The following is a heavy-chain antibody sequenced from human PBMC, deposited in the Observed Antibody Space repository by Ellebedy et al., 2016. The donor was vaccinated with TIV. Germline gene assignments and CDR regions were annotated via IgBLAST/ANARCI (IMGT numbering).Heavy chain of an antibody. J-gene: IGHJ4*02. CDR2: ISWNSGSI. CDR3: APTREPLNQFDH. Sequence: GGSLRLXXAASGFTFDDYAMHWVRQAPGKGLEWVSGISWNSGSIGYADSVKGRFTISRDNSKNSLYLQMNSLRTEDTALYYCAPTREPLNQFDHWGQGTLVTVSS. CDR1: GFTFDDYA. D-gene: IGHD1-26*01. V-gene: IGHV3-9*01.